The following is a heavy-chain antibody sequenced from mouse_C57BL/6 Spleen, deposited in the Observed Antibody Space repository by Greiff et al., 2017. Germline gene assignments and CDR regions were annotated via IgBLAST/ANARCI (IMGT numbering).Heavy chain of an antibody. D-gene: IGHD1-1*01. Sequence: EVQLQQSGPELVKPGASVKIPCKASGYTFTDYNMDWVKQSHGKSLEWIGDINPNNGGTIYNQKFKGKATLTVDKSSSTAYMALRSLTSEDTAVYYCARETTVVGHYAMDYWGQGTSVTVSS. CDR2: INPNNGGT. V-gene: IGHV1-18*01. CDR1: GYTFTDYN. J-gene: IGHJ4*01. CDR3: ARETTVVGHYAMDY.